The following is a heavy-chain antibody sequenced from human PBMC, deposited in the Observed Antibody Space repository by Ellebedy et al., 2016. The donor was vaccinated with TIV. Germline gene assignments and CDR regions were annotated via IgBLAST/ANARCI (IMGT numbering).Heavy chain of an antibody. CDR2: ISPYGDKT. D-gene: IGHD5-12*01. J-gene: IGHJ5*02. CDR3: ARDQLKPTGYDIINWFDP. Sequence: ASVKVSCXASGHSFTSYGISWLRQAPGQGLEWMGWISPYGDKTNYAQKFQGRVTMTTDTSTSTAFFELRSLRSDDTALYYCARDQLKPTGYDIINWFDPWGQGTLVTVSS. V-gene: IGHV1-18*04. CDR1: GHSFTSYG.